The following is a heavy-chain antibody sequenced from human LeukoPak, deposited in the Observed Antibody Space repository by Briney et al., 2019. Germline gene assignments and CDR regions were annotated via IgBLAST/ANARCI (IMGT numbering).Heavy chain of an antibody. CDR3: ARHFLRARGFDY. V-gene: IGHV4-34*01. CDR2: INHSGST. D-gene: IGHD2/OR15-2a*01. CDR1: GGSISSYY. J-gene: IGHJ4*02. Sequence: SETLSLTCNVSGGSISSYYWSWIRQPPGKGLEWIGEINHSGSTNYNPSLKSRVTISVDTSKNQFSLKLSSVTAADTAVYYCARHFLRARGFDYWGQGTLVTVSS.